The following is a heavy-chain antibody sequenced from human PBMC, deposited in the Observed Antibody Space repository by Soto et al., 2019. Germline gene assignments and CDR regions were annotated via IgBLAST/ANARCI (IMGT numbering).Heavy chain of an antibody. Sequence: SETLSLTCTVSGGSVSSGSYYWSWIRQPPGKGLEWIGYIYYSGSTNYNPSLKSRVTISVDTSKNQFSLKLSSVTAADTAVYYCAREEESSYGYHYYYCGRDVWGQGTTVTFPS. D-gene: IGHD5-18*01. CDR1: GGSVSSGSYY. J-gene: IGHJ6*02. CDR3: AREEESSYGYHYYYCGRDV. V-gene: IGHV4-61*01. CDR2: IYYSGST.